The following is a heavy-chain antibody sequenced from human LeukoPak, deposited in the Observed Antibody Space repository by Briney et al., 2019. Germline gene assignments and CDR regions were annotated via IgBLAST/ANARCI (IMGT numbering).Heavy chain of an antibody. CDR1: GFTFSSYA. D-gene: IGHD3-10*01. V-gene: IGHV3-21*01. Sequence: PGRSLRLSCAASGFTFSSYAMHWVRQAPGKGLEWVSVISSSSSHIYYADSVKGRFTISRDNAKNSLYLQMNSLRAEDTAVYYCAREEAGSDAFDYWGQGTLITVSS. CDR2: ISSSSSHI. J-gene: IGHJ4*02. CDR3: AREEAGSDAFDY.